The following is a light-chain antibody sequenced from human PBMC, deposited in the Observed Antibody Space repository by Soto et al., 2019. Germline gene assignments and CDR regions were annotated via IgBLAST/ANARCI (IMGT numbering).Light chain of an antibody. CDR2: EVT. CDR3: SSYTSSSTLVV. J-gene: IGLJ2*01. CDR1: SSDVGDYDY. V-gene: IGLV2-14*01. Sequence: QSALTQPASVSGSPGQSITISCTGTSSDVGDYDYVSWYQHHPGKAPKLMIYEVTYRPSGVSNRFSASKSGNTASLTISGLQAEDEADYYCSSYTSSSTLVVFGGGTKLTVL.